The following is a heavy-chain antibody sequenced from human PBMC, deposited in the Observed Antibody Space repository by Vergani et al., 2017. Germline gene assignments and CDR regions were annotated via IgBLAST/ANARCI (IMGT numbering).Heavy chain of an antibody. CDR3: ARHDYSNYWGAYYYYMDV. J-gene: IGHJ6*03. D-gene: IGHD4-11*01. V-gene: IGHV3-13*01. CDR2: IGTAGDT. Sequence: EVQLVESGGGLVQPGGSLRLSCAASGFTFSTYDMHWVRQATGKGLEWVSAIGTAGDTYYPGSVKGRFTISRDNAKNSLYLQMNSLRAEDTAVYYCARHDYSNYWGAYYYYMDVWGKGTTVTVSS. CDR1: GFTFSTYD.